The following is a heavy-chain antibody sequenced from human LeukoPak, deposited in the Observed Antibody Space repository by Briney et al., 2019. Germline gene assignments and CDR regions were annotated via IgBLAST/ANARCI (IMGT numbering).Heavy chain of an antibody. V-gene: IGHV1-46*01. Sequence: ASLKVSCTASGDTFTSYYMSWVRQAPGQGLEWMRIINPSGGSTSNAQKFQGRVSMTTDTSTTTVYMELSSLRSEDTAVYYCARSPVVTPQAFDIWGQGTMVTVSS. D-gene: IGHD4-23*01. CDR3: ARSPVVTPQAFDI. CDR1: GDTFTSYY. J-gene: IGHJ3*02. CDR2: INPSGGST.